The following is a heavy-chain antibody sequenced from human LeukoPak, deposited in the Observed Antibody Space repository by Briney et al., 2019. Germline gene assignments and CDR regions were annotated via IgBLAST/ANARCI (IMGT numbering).Heavy chain of an antibody. Sequence: SQTLSLTCAISGDSVSSNSAAWNWIRQSPSRGLEWLGRTFYMSKWYNDYAVSVKSRITINPDTSENQFSLQLNSVTPNDTAMYYCARGHNYYFAMDVWGQGTTVTVSS. CDR2: TFYMSKWYN. CDR3: ARGHNYYFAMDV. J-gene: IGHJ6*02. V-gene: IGHV6-1*01. CDR1: GDSVSSNSAA.